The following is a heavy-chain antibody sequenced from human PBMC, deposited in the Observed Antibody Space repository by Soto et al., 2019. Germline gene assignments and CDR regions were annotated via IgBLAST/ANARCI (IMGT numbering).Heavy chain of an antibody. CDR2: IYYSGST. Sequence: QVQLQESGPGLVKPSLTLSLTCTVSGGSISSGDYYWSWIRQPPGKGLEWIGYIYYSGSTYYNPSLKSRVTISVDTSKNQFSLKLSSVTAADTAVYYCAREVEYYGSGSYYGMDVWGQGTTVTVSS. CDR1: GGSISSGDYY. D-gene: IGHD3-10*01. V-gene: IGHV4-30-4*01. J-gene: IGHJ6*02. CDR3: AREVEYYGSGSYYGMDV.